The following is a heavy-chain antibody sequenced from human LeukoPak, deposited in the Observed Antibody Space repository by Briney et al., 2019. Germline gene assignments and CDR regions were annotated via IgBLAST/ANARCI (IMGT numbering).Heavy chain of an antibody. D-gene: IGHD3-9*01. Sequence: GVLRLSCAASGFTFSSYWMHWVRQAPGKGLVWVSRINSDGSSTRYADSVKGRFTISRDNAKNTLYLQVNSLRAEDTSVYYCTKGYDILTSIYGEYWGQGTLVTVSS. CDR1: GFTFSSYW. CDR3: TKGYDILTSIYGEY. V-gene: IGHV3-74*01. CDR2: INSDGSST. J-gene: IGHJ4*02.